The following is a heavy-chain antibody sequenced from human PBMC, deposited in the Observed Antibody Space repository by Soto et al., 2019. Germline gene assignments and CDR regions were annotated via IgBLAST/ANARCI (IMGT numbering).Heavy chain of an antibody. D-gene: IGHD2-2*01. J-gene: IGHJ5*02. V-gene: IGHV4-59*08. CDR1: GGSISSYY. Sequence: SETLSLTCTVSGGSISSYYWSWIRQPPGKGLEWIGYIYYSGSTNYNPSLKSRVTISVDTSKNQFSLKLSSVTAADTAVYYCARHDPYCSSTSCYDWFDPWGQGTQVTVSS. CDR3: ARHDPYCSSTSCYDWFDP. CDR2: IYYSGST.